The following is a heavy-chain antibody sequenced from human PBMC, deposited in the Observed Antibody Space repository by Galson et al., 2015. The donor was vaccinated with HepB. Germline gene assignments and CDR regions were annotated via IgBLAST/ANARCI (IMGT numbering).Heavy chain of an antibody. Sequence: SLRLSCAASGFTFSSYWMSWVRQAPGKGLEWVANIKQDGSEKYYVGSVKGRFTISRDNAKNSLYLQMNSLRAEDTAVYYCARDVVMAILGSFDVWGQGTMVTVSS. V-gene: IGHV3-7*01. CDR2: IKQDGSEK. D-gene: IGHD3-22*01. CDR3: ARDVVMAILGSFDV. CDR1: GFTFSSYW. J-gene: IGHJ3*01.